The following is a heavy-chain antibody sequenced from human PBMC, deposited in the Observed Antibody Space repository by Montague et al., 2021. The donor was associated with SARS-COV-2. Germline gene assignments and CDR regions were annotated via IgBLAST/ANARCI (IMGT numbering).Heavy chain of an antibody. CDR1: GGSISSYY. CDR2: IYYTGST. CDR3: AREYRIELWQTNWYFGL. D-gene: IGHD5-18*01. J-gene: IGHJ2*01. V-gene: IGHV4-59*01. Sequence: SETLSLTCTVPGGSISSYYWSWIRQPPGKGLEWIGYIYYTGSTKYNPSLKSRVSISADTSKNQFSLRLSSVTAADTAVYYCAREYRIELWQTNWYFGLWGRGTLVTVSS.